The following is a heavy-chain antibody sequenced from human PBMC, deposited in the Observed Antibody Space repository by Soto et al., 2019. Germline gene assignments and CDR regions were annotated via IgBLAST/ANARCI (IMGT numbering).Heavy chain of an antibody. CDR3: ARAVDRALSDIWFDP. CDR1: GFSLSNAGMG. D-gene: IGHD5-12*01. J-gene: IGHJ5*02. Sequence: SGPTLVNPTETLTLTCTVSGFSLSNAGMGVSWIRQPPGKALEWLAHIFSSDEKSYRTSLETRLTVSKDTSKSQVVLTMTNMDPLDTATYXCARAVDRALSDIWFDPWGQGTQVTVSS. V-gene: IGHV2-26*01. CDR2: IFSSDEK.